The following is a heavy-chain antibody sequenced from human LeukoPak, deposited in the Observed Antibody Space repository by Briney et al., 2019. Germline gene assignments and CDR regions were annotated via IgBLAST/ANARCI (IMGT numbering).Heavy chain of an antibody. CDR2: IYTTGTT. CDR1: SVSLSSYF. CDR3: GRQGYTASHYFLDF. J-gene: IGHJ4*02. Sequence: SETLSLTCTVSSVSLSSYFWRWLRQPPGKGLEWIGRIYTTGTTHYNPSLKSRVTMSIDTSTNQFSLNLRSMTAADTAVYYCGRQGYTASHYFLDFWSQGALVAVS. D-gene: IGHD2-2*02. V-gene: IGHV4-4*07.